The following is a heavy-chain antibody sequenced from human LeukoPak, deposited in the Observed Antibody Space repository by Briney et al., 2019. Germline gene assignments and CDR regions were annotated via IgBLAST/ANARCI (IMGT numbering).Heavy chain of an antibody. CDR3: ARQTAMGRSGDY. CDR2: IDPSDSDT. V-gene: IGHV5-51*01. D-gene: IGHD5-18*01. CDR1: GHSFTSYW. Sequence: GESLKISSKASGHSFTSYWNGLVRQMPGKGQERMGIIDPSDSDTRYTPSFQGQVTISADKSLSTAYLQWNSLKVSDAAMYYCARQTAMGRSGDYWGQGTLVTVSS. J-gene: IGHJ4*02.